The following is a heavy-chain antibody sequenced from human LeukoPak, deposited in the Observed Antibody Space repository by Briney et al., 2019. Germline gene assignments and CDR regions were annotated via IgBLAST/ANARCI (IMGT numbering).Heavy chain of an antibody. CDR1: GHTFTGYD. J-gene: IGHJ4*02. CDR3: ARALSGCILCFDL. D-gene: IGHD6-19*01. V-gene: IGHV1-8*01. CDR2: MNPDSGNT. Sequence: GASVKVSCKASGHTFTGYDINWIRQAPGQGLEWMGWMNPDSGNTGYAQEFQGRVTVTRDTSITTAYMELSSLRFEDTAVYYCARALSGCILCFDLWGLGTLVTVSS.